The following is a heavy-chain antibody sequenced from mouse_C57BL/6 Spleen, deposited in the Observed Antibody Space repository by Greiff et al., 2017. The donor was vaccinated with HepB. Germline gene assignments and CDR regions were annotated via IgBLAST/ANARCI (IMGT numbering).Heavy chain of an antibody. CDR1: GYTFTSYW. Sequence: QVQLQQSGAELVKPGASVKMSCKASGYTFTSYWITWVKQRPGQGLEWIGDIYPGSGSTNYNEKFKSKATLTVDTSSSTAYMQLSSLTSEDSAVYYCARSTYDYGGFAYWGQGTLVTVSA. CDR3: ARSTYDYGGFAY. J-gene: IGHJ3*01. V-gene: IGHV1-55*01. D-gene: IGHD2-4*01. CDR2: IYPGSGST.